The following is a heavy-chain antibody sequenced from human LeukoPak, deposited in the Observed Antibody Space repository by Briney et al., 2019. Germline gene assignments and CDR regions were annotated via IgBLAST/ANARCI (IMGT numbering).Heavy chain of an antibody. CDR2: IYPGDSDT. J-gene: IGHJ4*02. CDR3: ARRDDSKAFDY. Sequence: GESLKISCKGFGYSFTSYWIAWVPQMPGKGLEYMGIIYPGDSDTRYSPSFQGQVTISADKSISNVYLQWSSLKASDTAVYYCARRDDSKAFDYWGQGTLVTVSS. D-gene: IGHD3-22*01. CDR1: GYSFTSYW. V-gene: IGHV5-51*01.